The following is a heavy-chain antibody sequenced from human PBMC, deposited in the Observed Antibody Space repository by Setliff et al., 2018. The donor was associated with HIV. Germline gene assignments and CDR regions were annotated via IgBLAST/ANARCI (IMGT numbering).Heavy chain of an antibody. CDR3: ATLNCPSGRCPQYNYYYYMDV. CDR2: INPNTGAT. J-gene: IGHJ6*03. D-gene: IGHD1-26*01. Sequence: ASVKVSCKASGYTFTGYFIHWVRLAPGQGLEWMGWINPNTGATHYAQKFQGRVTLTRDTSISTAYMELNRLRSDDTAVYYCATLNCPSGRCPQYNYYYYMDVWGKGTTVTVSS. CDR1: GYTFTGYF. V-gene: IGHV1-2*02.